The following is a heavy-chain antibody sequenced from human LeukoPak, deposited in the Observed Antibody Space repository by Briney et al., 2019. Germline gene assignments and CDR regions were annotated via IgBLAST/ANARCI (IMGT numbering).Heavy chain of an antibody. D-gene: IGHD6-19*01. CDR1: GFSFSSYA. CDR2: ISSDGGTK. CDR3: ARPFSRGWYYPYFDQ. Sequence: NPGGSLRLSCAASGFSFSSYAIHWVRQAPGKGLEWVALISSDGGTKYYADSVKGRFTISRDNSKNTVYLQMNRLRSEDTAFYFCARPFSRGWYYPYFDQWGQGTLVTVSS. V-gene: IGHV3-30*04. J-gene: IGHJ4*02.